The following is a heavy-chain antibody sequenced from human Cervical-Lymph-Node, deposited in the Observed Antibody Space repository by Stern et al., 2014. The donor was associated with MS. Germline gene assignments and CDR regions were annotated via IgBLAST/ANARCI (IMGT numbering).Heavy chain of an antibody. D-gene: IGHD6-13*01. J-gene: IGHJ5*02. CDR2: LFPVFGTP. V-gene: IGHV1-69*01. CDR1: GGTFSKFP. Sequence: QMQLVQSGAEVTKPGSSVTVSCKASGGTFSKFPSSWVRQAPGQGLEWKGGLFPVFGTPTYAQEFRGSVTITADVSTSTVYMELSSLRSDDTAVYYCALSSETSDRWYSLGYDLWGQGTLVTVSS. CDR3: ALSSETSDRWYSLGYDL.